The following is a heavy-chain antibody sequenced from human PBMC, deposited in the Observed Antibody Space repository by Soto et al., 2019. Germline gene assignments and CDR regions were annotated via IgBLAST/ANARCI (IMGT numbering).Heavy chain of an antibody. V-gene: IGHV3-30-3*01. J-gene: IGHJ6*02. CDR3: ARAGCDGGSCYTLVGLRYGMDV. Sequence: QVQLVESGGGVVQPGRSLRLSCAASGFTFSSYAMYWVRQAPGKGLEWVAVISYDGNNKYYADSVKGRFTISRDNSKNTLYLQMNSLRAGDTAVYYCARAGCDGGSCYTLVGLRYGMDVWGQGTTVTVSS. CDR2: ISYDGNNK. D-gene: IGHD2-15*01. CDR1: GFTFSSYA.